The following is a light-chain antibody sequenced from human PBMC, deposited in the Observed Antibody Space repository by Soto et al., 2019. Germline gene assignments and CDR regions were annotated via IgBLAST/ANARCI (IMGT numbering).Light chain of an antibody. CDR3: QQLHNYPLT. Sequence: AIELTQSPSSLSASVGDTVTITCRASQGIISALAWYQQKPGEPPKVLIYDASSLESGVPSRFSGSGSGTDFNLTISSLQPEDFATYYCQQLHNYPLTFGQGTRLDNK. V-gene: IGKV1D-13*01. J-gene: IGKJ5*01. CDR2: DAS. CDR1: QGIISA.